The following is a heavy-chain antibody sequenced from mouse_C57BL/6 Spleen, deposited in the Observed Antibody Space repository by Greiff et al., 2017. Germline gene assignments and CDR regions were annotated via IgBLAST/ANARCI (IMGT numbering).Heavy chain of an antibody. Sequence: VHLVESGPELVKPGASVKISCKASGYSFTSYYIHWVKQRPGQGLEWIGWIYPGSGNTKYNEKFKGKATLTADTSSSTAYMQLSSLTSEDSAVYYCARQAGTYYAMDYWGQGTSVTVSS. D-gene: IGHD3-2*02. CDR3: ARQAGTYYAMDY. CDR2: IYPGSGNT. V-gene: IGHV1-66*01. J-gene: IGHJ4*01. CDR1: GYSFTSYY.